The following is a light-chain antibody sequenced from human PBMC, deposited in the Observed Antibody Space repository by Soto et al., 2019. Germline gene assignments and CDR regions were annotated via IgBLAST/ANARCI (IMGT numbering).Light chain of an antibody. V-gene: IGKV2-30*01. J-gene: IGKJ2*01. CDR3: MQGTYLPYT. CDR2: KVS. CDR1: QSPLYSDGNTY. Sequence: DVVMTQSPLSLPVTLGQPASISCRSSQSPLYSDGNTYLSWFHQRQGQSPRRLIYKVSHRDSGVPDRFSGSGSGTDFTLQINRVEAEDLGVYYCMQGTYLPYTFGHGNKLEIK.